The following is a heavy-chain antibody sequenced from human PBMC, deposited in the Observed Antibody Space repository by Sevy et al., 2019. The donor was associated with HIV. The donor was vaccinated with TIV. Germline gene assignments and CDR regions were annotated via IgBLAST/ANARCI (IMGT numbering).Heavy chain of an antibody. Sequence: SETLSLTCTVSGGSISSGGYYWSWIRQHPGKGLEGIGYIYYSGSTYYNPSLKSRVTISVDTSKNQFSLKLSSVTAADTAVYYCARVYIVATNWFDPWGQGTLVTVSS. V-gene: IGHV4-31*03. CDR3: ARVYIVATNWFDP. CDR2: IYYSGST. D-gene: IGHD5-12*01. J-gene: IGHJ5*02. CDR1: GGSISSGGYY.